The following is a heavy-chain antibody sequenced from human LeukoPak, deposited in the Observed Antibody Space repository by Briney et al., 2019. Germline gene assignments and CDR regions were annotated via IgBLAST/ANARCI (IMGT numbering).Heavy chain of an antibody. CDR2: IYTSGST. J-gene: IGHJ4*02. V-gene: IGHV4-61*02. CDR3: AREEYCSGGSCYTFGY. Sequence: SETLSLTCTVSGGSISSGSYYWSWIRQPAGKGLEWIGRIYTSGSTNYNPSLKSRVTISVDTSKNQFSLKLSSVTAADTAVYYCAREEYCSGGSCYTFGYWGQGTLVTVSS. D-gene: IGHD2-15*01. CDR1: GGSISSGSYY.